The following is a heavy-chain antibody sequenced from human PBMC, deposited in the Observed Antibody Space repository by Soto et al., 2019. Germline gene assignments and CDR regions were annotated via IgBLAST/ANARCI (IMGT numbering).Heavy chain of an antibody. CDR2: IRSKAYGGTT. J-gene: IGHJ5*02. Sequence: PGRSLRLSCTASGFTFGRYAMSWFRQAPGKGLEWVGFIRSKAYGGTTEYAASVKGRFTISRDDSKSIAYLQMNSLKTEDTAVYYCTRVVVVVVAATINWFDPWGQGTLVTVSS. V-gene: IGHV3-49*03. CDR3: TRVVVVVVAATINWFDP. D-gene: IGHD2-15*01. CDR1: GFTFGRYA.